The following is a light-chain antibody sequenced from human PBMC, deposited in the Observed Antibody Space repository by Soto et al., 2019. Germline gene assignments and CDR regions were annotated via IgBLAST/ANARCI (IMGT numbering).Light chain of an antibody. CDR3: GAWDGGLSAFV. CDR2: DNN. Sequence: QSVLTQPPSVSAAPGRTVTISCSGSSTNIGNSFVSWYQQLPGTAPRILIYDNNERPSGIPDRFSGSKSGTSATLGITGLQTGDEADYYCGAWDGGLSAFVFGTGTKLTVL. V-gene: IGLV1-51*01. J-gene: IGLJ1*01. CDR1: STNIGNSF.